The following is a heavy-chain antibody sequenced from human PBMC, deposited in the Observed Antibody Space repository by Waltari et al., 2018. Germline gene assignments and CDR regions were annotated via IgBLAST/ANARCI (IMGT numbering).Heavy chain of an antibody. CDR2: ISYDGSNK. V-gene: IGHV3-30-3*01. J-gene: IGHJ4*02. Sequence: QVQLVESGGGVVQPGRSLRLSCAASGFTFSNFAIHWVRQAPGKGLEWGAVISYDGSNKYYADAGKGRFTISRDNSKNTLYLQMNSLRAEDTAVYYCARAIAVANAFDYWGQGTLVTVSS. CDR3: ARAIAVANAFDY. D-gene: IGHD6-19*01. CDR1: GFTFSNFA.